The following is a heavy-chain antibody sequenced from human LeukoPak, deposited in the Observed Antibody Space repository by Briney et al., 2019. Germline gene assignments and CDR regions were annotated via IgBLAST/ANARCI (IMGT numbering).Heavy chain of an antibody. CDR1: GYTFTSYY. CDR3: ARDLRRSVTKKTEYFQH. V-gene: IGHV1-69*05. CDR2: IIPIFGTA. Sequence: GASVKVSCKASGYTFTSYYLHWVRQAPGQGLEWMGGIIPIFGTANYAQKLQGRVTITTDESTSTAYMELSSLRSEDTAVYYCARDLRRSVTKKTEYFQHWGQGTLVTVSS. D-gene: IGHD4-17*01. J-gene: IGHJ1*01.